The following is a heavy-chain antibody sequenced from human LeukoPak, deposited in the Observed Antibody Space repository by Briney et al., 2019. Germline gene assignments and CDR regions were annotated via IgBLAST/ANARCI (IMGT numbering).Heavy chain of an antibody. D-gene: IGHD6-13*01. CDR3: ARVSIAAAVLY. V-gene: IGHV3-30*02. J-gene: IGHJ4*02. CDR2: IRYDGSKK. CDR1: GFTFSRYG. Sequence: GGSLRLSCAASGFTFSRYGMHWVRQAPGKGLEWVAFIRYDGSKKHYADFVKGRFTISRDDSRNALDLQMNSLRAEDTAVYYCARVSIAAAVLYWGQGTLVTVSS.